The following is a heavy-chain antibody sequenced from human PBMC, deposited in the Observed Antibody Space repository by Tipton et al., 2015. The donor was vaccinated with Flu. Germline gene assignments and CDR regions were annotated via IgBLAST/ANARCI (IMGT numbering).Heavy chain of an antibody. CDR1: GYTLTSYG. CDR3: ARVKEEWEPGDY. V-gene: IGHV1-18*01. Sequence: QLVQSGAEVKKPGASVKVSCKASGYTLTSYGITWVRQAPGQGLEWMGWISAYNGNTNYAQNLQGRVTMTTDTSTNTAYMELRSLRSDDTAVYYCARVKEEWEPGDYWGQGTLVTVSS. D-gene: IGHD1-26*01. J-gene: IGHJ4*02. CDR2: ISAYNGNT.